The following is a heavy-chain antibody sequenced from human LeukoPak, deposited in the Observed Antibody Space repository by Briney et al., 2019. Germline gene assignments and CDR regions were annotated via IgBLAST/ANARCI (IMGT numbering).Heavy chain of an antibody. D-gene: IGHD2-15*01. Sequence: GGSLRLSCAASGFTFSDHYMDWVRQTPGKGLEWVGRSRNKANRYTTEYAASVKGRFTISRDESRNSLYLQMNSLKTEDTAVYYCARGYHSFDIWGQGTMVTVSS. J-gene: IGHJ3*02. CDR1: GFTFSDHY. V-gene: IGHV3-72*01. CDR3: ARGYHSFDI. CDR2: SRNKANRYTT.